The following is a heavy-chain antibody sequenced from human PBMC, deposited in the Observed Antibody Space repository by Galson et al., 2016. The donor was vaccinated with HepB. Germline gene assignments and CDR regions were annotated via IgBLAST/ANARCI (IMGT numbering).Heavy chain of an antibody. Sequence: SVKVSCKASGYTFTGYYMHWVRQTPGQGLEWMGWINPNSGGTNYAQKFQGWVTMTRDTSISTAYMELSRLKSDDTAVYYCARDAWSGSYSGIDYWGQGTLLTVSS. J-gene: IGHJ4*02. CDR1: GYTFTGYY. CDR2: INPNSGGT. V-gene: IGHV1-2*04. CDR3: ARDAWSGSYSGIDY. D-gene: IGHD1-26*01.